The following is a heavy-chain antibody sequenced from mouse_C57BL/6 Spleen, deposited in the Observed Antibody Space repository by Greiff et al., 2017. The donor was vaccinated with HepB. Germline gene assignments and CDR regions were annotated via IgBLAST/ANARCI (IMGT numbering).Heavy chain of an antibody. CDR3: ATYTTVDWYFDV. D-gene: IGHD1-1*01. CDR2: INPSTGGT. Sequence: VQLQQSGPELVKPGASVKISCKASGYSFTGYYMNWVKQSPEKSLEWIGEINPSTGGTTYNQKFKAKATLTVDKSSSTAYMQIKSLTSEDSAVYYCATYTTVDWYFDVWGTGTTVTVSS. V-gene: IGHV1-42*01. J-gene: IGHJ1*03. CDR1: GYSFTGYY.